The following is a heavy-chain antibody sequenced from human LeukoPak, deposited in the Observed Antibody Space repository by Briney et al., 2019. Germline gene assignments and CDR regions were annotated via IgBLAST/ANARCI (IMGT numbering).Heavy chain of an antibody. CDR3: AREGDRSHHAFDI. Sequence: GGSLRLSCAASGFTVSSDYMSWVRQAPGKGLEWVSVIYSGGSTYYADSVKGRFTISRDNSKNTLYLQMNSLRAEDTAVYYCAREGDRSHHAFDIWGQGTMVTVSS. D-gene: IGHD2-15*01. V-gene: IGHV3-53*01. CDR2: IYSGGST. J-gene: IGHJ3*02. CDR1: GFTVSSDY.